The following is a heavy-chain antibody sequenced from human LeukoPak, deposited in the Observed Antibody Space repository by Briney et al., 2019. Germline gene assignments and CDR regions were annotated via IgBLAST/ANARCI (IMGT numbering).Heavy chain of an antibody. Sequence: PSETLSLTCTVSGGPISSYYWSWIRQPPGEGMEWIGYIYYSGSTNYNPSLKSRVTISVDTSKNQFSLKLSSVTAADTAVYYCARDSKPAPAAFDIWGQGTMVTVSS. J-gene: IGHJ3*02. CDR3: ARDSKPAPAAFDI. V-gene: IGHV4-59*01. CDR1: GGPISSYY. D-gene: IGHD2/OR15-2a*01. CDR2: IYYSGST.